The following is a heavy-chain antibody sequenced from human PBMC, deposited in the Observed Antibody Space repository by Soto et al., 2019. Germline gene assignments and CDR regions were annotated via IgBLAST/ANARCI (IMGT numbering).Heavy chain of an antibody. V-gene: IGHV1-8*01. Sequence: QVQLVQSGAEVKKPGASVKVSCKASGYTFTSYDINWVRQATGQGLEWMGWMNPNSGNTGYAQKIQCRVTMTRNTSTNTAYMELSSLRSEDTAVYYCAREGGYSYGFDYWGQGTLVTVSS. J-gene: IGHJ4*02. CDR1: GYTFTSYD. D-gene: IGHD5-18*01. CDR3: AREGGYSYGFDY. CDR2: MNPNSGNT.